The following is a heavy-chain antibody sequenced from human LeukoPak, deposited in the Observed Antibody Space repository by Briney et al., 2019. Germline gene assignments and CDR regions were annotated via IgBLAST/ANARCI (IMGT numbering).Heavy chain of an antibody. CDR1: GFTFSTFA. CDR2: IFPSGGEI. J-gene: IGHJ6*04. V-gene: IGHV3-23*01. CDR3: AKDDSIAAPVSDV. Sequence: PGGSLRLSCAASGFTFSTFAMLWVRQPRGKGLEWVSSIFPSGGEIHYADSVRGRFTISRDNSKSTLSLQMNSLRAEDTAVYYCAKDDSIAAPVSDVWGKGTTVTVSS. D-gene: IGHD6-6*01.